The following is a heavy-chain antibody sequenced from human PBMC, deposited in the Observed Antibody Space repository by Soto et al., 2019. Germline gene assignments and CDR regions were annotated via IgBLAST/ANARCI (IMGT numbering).Heavy chain of an antibody. V-gene: IGHV3-30*18. CDR3: AKDPYSSGWYFDS. D-gene: IGHD6-19*01. CDR2: ISYDGSNK. Sequence: QVQLVESGGGVVQPGRSLRLSCAASGFTFSSYGMHWVRQAPGKGLEWVAVISYDGSNKYYADSVKGRFTISRDNSKNTLYLQMNSLRAEDTAVYYCAKDPYSSGWYFDSWGQGTLVTVSS. CDR1: GFTFSSYG. J-gene: IGHJ4*02.